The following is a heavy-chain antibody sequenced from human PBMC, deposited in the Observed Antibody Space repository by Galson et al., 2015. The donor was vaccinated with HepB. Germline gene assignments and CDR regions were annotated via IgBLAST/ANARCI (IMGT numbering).Heavy chain of an antibody. J-gene: IGHJ4*02. Sequence: SLRLSCAASGFTFRTFAMSWVRHTPGKGLECVSVISNGGNNTYYADSVKGRFTISRDNSKNTLSLQMNSLRAEDTAVYYCAKGTVFDWLLKFGYWGQGALVTVSS. V-gene: IGHV3-23*03. CDR2: ISNGGNNT. CDR1: GFTFRTFA. CDR3: AKGTVFDWLLKFGY. D-gene: IGHD3-9*01.